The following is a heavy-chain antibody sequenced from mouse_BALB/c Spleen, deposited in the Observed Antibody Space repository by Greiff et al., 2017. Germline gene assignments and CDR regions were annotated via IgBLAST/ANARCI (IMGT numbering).Heavy chain of an antibody. CDR2: ISDGGSYT. V-gene: IGHV5-4*02. J-gene: IGHJ4*01. Sequence: DVQLVESGGGLVKPGGSLKLSCAASGFTFSDYYMYWVRQTPEKRLEWVATISDGGSYTYYPDSVKGRFTISRDNAKNNLYLQMSSLKSEDTAMYYCARDNGNYGYAMDYWGQGTSVTVSS. CDR3: ARDNGNYGYAMDY. CDR1: GFTFSDYY. D-gene: IGHD2-1*01.